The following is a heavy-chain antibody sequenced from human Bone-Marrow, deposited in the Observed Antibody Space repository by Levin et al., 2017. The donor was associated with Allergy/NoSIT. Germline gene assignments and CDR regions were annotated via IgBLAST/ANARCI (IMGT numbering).Heavy chain of an antibody. D-gene: IGHD5-24*01. J-gene: IGHJ4*02. V-gene: IGHV4-61*02. CDR2: FSPSGST. CDR3: ARSHTIMVFDY. CDR1: GGSMNSGNFH. Sequence: SETLSLTCTVSGGSMNSGNFHWNWIRQPAGTGLQWIGRFSPSGSTKYNPSLRSRVTISVDTSKNQFSLKVRSVTAADTAVYYCARSHTIMVFDYWGQGTLVPVSS.